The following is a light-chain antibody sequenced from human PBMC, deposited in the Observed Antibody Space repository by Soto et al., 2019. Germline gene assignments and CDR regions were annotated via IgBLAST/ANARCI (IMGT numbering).Light chain of an antibody. CDR1: QSVSSSY. J-gene: IGKJ1*01. CDR2: GAS. CDR3: QQYGWLTGT. Sequence: EIVLTQSPGTLSLSPGERATLSCRASQSVSSSYLAWYQQKPGQAPRLLIYGASSRATGIPDRFSGSGSGTDFTLTISRLEPEDFAVYYCQQYGWLTGTFGHGTKVDIK. V-gene: IGKV3-20*01.